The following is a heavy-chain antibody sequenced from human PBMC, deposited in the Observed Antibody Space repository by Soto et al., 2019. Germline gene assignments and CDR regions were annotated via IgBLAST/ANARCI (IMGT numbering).Heavy chain of an antibody. J-gene: IGHJ6*02. CDR2: ISSSSSDI. D-gene: IGHD3-10*01. CDR1: GFTLTTYS. V-gene: IGHV3-21*02. CDR3: VRERGLSSYYGMDV. Sequence: EVQLVESGGGLVKPGGSLRLSCAASGFTLTTYSMNWVRQASGKGLEWVASISSSSSDIYYADSVKGRFTISRDNARNSLYLQMNSLRAEDTAVYYCVRERGLSSYYGMDVWGQGTTVTVSS.